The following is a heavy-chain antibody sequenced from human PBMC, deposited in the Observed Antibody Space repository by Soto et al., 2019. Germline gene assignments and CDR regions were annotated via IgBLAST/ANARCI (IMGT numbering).Heavy chain of an antibody. D-gene: IGHD3-22*01. CDR1: GYTFTSYD. Sequence: ASVKVSCKASGYTFTSYDINWVRQATGQGLEWMGWMNPNSGNTGYAQKFQGRVTMTRNTSISTAYMELSSLRSEDTAVYYCARDPISSGYPYYYYGMDVWGQGTTVTVSS. J-gene: IGHJ6*02. CDR3: ARDPISSGYPYYYYGMDV. V-gene: IGHV1-8*01. CDR2: MNPNSGNT.